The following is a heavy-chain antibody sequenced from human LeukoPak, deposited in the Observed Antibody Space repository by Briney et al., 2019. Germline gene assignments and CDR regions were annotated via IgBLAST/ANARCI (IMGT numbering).Heavy chain of an antibody. CDR2: ISGSGANT. Sequence: GSLRPSWAASGFTFNSYAITWVRQAPGKGLGGVSTISGSGANTYYADSVKGRFTISRDNSKNMLSLQMNSLRVEDTALYYCAKYSDSTGAHYFDYWGQGTLVTVSS. CDR3: AKYSDSTGAHYFDY. CDR1: GFTFNSYA. J-gene: IGHJ4*02. V-gene: IGHV3-23*01. D-gene: IGHD2/OR15-2a*01.